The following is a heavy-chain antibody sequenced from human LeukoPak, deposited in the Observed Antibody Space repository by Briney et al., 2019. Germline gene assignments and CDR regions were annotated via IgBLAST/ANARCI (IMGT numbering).Heavy chain of an antibody. D-gene: IGHD5-24*01. CDR1: GFTFSDYS. V-gene: IGHV3-48*01. CDR3: ARDYKYAFDN. J-gene: IGHJ4*02. Sequence: GGSLRLSCAASGFTFSDYSMNWVRQAPGKGLEWISYIGIDSGNTNCADSVKGRFTISGDKAKNSLYLQMNSLRVEDTAVYYCARDYKYAFDNWGQGTLVTVSS. CDR2: IGIDSGNT.